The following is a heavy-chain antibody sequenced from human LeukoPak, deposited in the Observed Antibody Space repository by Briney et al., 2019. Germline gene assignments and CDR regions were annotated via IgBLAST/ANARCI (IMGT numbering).Heavy chain of an antibody. CDR3: AREYDYVWGSYRYTYAFDI. J-gene: IGHJ3*02. V-gene: IGHV6-1*01. CDR1: GYSVSRNSAA. D-gene: IGHD3-16*02. CDR2: TYYRSKWYN. Sequence: SQTLSLTCAISGYSVSRNSAAWNWIRQSPSRGLVWLGRTYYRSKWYNDYAVSVKSRITINPDTSKNEFSLQLNSVTPEDTAVYYCAREYDYVWGSYRYTYAFDIWGQGTMVTVSS.